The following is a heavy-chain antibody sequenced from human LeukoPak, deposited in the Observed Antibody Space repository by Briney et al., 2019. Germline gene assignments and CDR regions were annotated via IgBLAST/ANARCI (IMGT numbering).Heavy chain of an antibody. CDR2: INPSGGSP. CDR3: ARGGFGLGVGRTKGLNWFDP. V-gene: IGHV1-46*01. D-gene: IGHD1-26*01. J-gene: IGHJ5*02. CDR1: GYTFSSHY. Sequence: ASVKVSCKASGYTFSSHYIHWVRQAPGQGLEWMARINPSGGSPSYAQKFQGRVTMTRDTATSTVYMELNSLRSEDTAIYYCARGGFGLGVGRTKGLNWFDPWGQGTLVTVSS.